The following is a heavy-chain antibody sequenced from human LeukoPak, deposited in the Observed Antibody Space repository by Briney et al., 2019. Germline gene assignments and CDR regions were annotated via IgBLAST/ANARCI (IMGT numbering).Heavy chain of an antibody. Sequence: GGSLRLSCAASGFTFSSYEMNWVRQAPGKGLEWVSYISSSGNTIYYADSVKGRFTISRDNAKNSLYLQMNSLRAEDTAVYYCERHLHGVITLDYWCQGTLVTVSS. CDR2: ISSSGNTI. CDR1: GFTFSSYE. V-gene: IGHV3-48*03. D-gene: IGHD2-8*01. CDR3: ERHLHGVITLDY. J-gene: IGHJ4*02.